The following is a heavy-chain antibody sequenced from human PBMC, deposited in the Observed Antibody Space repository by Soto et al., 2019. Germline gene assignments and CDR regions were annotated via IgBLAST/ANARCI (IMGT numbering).Heavy chain of an antibody. V-gene: IGHV5-51*01. CDR1: GYSFTNYW. J-gene: IGHJ5*02. CDR2: IYPGDSDT. D-gene: IGHD5-18*01. Sequence: PGESLKISCKGSGYSFTNYWIGWVRQMPGKGLEWMGMIYPGDSDTRYSPSFQGQVTISADKSISTAYLQWSSLKASDTAMYYCSKSYVYGGGYNWFDPWGQGTLVTVSS. CDR3: SKSYVYGGGYNWFDP.